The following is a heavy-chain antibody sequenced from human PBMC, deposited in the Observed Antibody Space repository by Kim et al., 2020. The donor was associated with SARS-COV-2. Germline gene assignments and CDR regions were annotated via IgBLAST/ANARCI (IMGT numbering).Heavy chain of an antibody. CDR3: ARDPYGYCICGNCQCSHWLDP. D-gene: IGHD2-15*01. Sequence: GGSLRLSCAASGFSFSTYNMNWVRQAPGKGLEWISSISSSSGYIQYADSVKGRFTISRDNSKKSLYLQMNSLRAEDTAIYFCARDPYGYCICGNCQCSHWLDPWGQGTLVTVAS. CDR1: GFSFSTYN. J-gene: IGHJ5*02. CDR2: ISSSSGYI. V-gene: IGHV3-21*01.